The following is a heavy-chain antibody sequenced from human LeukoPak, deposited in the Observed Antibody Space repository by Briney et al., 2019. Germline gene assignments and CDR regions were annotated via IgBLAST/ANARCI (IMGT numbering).Heavy chain of an antibody. Sequence: GGSLRLSCAASGFTFSNAWMSWVRQAPGKGLEWVGRIKSKTDGGTTDYAAPVKGRFTISRDDSKNTLYLQMNSLKTEDTAVYYCTTDPTYYYYYMDVWGKGTTVTVFS. CDR1: GFTFSNAW. CDR2: IKSKTDGGTT. CDR3: TTDPTYYYYYMDV. J-gene: IGHJ6*03. V-gene: IGHV3-15*01.